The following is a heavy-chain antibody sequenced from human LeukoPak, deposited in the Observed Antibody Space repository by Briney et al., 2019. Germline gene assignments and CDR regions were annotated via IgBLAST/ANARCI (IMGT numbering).Heavy chain of an antibody. Sequence: PGGSLRLSCAASGFTFSSYSMNWVRQAPGKGLEWVSSISSSSSYIYYADSVKGRFTISRDNAKNSLYLQMNSLRAEDTAVYYCARDLWFGELLPDLLDYWGQGTLVTVSS. V-gene: IGHV3-21*01. CDR2: ISSSSSYI. CDR1: GFTFSSYS. D-gene: IGHD3-10*01. CDR3: ARDLWFGELLPDLLDY. J-gene: IGHJ4*02.